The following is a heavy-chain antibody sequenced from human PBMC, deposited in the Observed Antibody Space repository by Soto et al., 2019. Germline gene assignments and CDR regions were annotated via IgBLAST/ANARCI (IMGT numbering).Heavy chain of an antibody. CDR2: IYYSGST. Sequence: PSETLSLTCTVSGGSISSYYWSWIRQPPGKGLEWIGYIYYSGSTNYNPSLKSRVTISVDTSKNQFSLKLSSVTAADTAVYYCARGLILDYYDSSEKDAFDIWGQGTMVTVSS. CDR3: ARGLILDYYDSSEKDAFDI. J-gene: IGHJ3*02. D-gene: IGHD3-22*01. CDR1: GGSISSYY. V-gene: IGHV4-59*01.